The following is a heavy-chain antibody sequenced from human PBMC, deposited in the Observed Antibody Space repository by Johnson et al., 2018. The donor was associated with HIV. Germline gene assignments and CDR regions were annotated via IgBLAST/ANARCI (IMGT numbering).Heavy chain of an antibody. CDR2: INSDGSST. D-gene: IGHD5-12*01. CDR1: GFTFSSYA. Sequence: VQLVESGGGVVQPGRSLRLSCAASGFTFSSYAMHWVRQAPGKGLVWISRINSDGSSTNYADSVKGRFTISRDNAKNTVHLQMNSLRAEDTAVYYCAREGGRGYSGYDAFDIWGRDNGHRLF. CDR3: AREGGRGYSGYDAFDI. J-gene: IGHJ3*02. V-gene: IGHV3-74*01.